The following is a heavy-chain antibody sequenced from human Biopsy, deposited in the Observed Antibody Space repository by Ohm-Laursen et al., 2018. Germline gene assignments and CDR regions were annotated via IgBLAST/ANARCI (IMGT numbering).Heavy chain of an antibody. J-gene: IGHJ5*01. Sequence: SLRLSCAASGFSFSDNYMGWVRQAPGKGLEWVGRIRDKANCYTTDYAASVKGRFTISRDDSKNSLYLQMNSLKTEDTALYYCARAGRYCSGGGCYSWFDSWGQGTLVTVSS. D-gene: IGHD2-15*01. V-gene: IGHV3-72*01. CDR2: IRDKANCYTT. CDR3: ARAGRYCSGGGCYSWFDS. CDR1: GFSFSDNY.